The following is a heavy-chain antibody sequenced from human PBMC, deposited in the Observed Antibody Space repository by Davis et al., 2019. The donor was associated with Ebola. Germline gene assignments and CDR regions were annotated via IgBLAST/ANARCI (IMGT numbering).Heavy chain of an antibody. CDR2: IWYDGSNK. CDR3: AREGTYYDSSGYLDY. Sequence: GESLKISCAASGFTFSSYGMHWVRQAPGKGLEWVAVIWYDGSNKYYADSVKGRFTISRDNSKNTLYLQMNSLRAEDTAVYYCAREGTYYDSSGYLDYWGQGTLVTVSS. V-gene: IGHV3-33*01. CDR1: GFTFSSYG. D-gene: IGHD3-22*01. J-gene: IGHJ4*02.